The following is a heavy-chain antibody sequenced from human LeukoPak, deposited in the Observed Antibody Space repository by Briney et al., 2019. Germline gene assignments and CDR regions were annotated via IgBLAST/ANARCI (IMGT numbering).Heavy chain of an antibody. CDR3: AREEWSGRYYAGYFDS. J-gene: IGHJ4*02. CDR1: GFTFGSYG. CDR2: IWYDGSNK. Sequence: GGSLRLSCAASGFTFGSYGMHWVRRAPGKGLEWVSVIWYDGSNKYYADSVKGRFTISRDNSKNTLYLQMNSLRAEDTAMYYCAREEWSGRYYAGYFDSWGQGTLVTVSS. D-gene: IGHD1-26*01. V-gene: IGHV3-33*01.